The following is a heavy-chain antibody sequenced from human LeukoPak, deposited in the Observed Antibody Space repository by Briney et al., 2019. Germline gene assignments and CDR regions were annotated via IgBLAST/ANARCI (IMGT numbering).Heavy chain of an antibody. J-gene: IGHJ3*02. CDR3: ATKLAGTYDRAFDI. Sequence: SETLSLTCIVSGGSLNNHYWTWIRQTPGKGLEWIGDIHYIGTTNNNPSFKRGVTISIDTSKNQFSLELGSVTATDTAVYFCATKLAGTYDRAFDIWGQGTMVTVSS. CDR2: IHYIGTT. CDR1: GGSLNNHY. D-gene: IGHD1-26*01. V-gene: IGHV4-59*08.